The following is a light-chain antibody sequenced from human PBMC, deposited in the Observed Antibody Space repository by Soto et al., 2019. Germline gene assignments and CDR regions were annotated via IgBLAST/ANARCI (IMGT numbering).Light chain of an antibody. J-gene: IGKJ3*01. CDR2: DGS. CDR3: QQRSNWPGT. V-gene: IGKV3-11*01. CDR1: QSVSGF. Sequence: EIGLTQSPATLSLSPGERATLSFMASQSVSGFLAWYQQKPGQAPRLLIYDGSNRATGIPARFSGSGSGTDFTLTISSLEPEDFAVYHCQQRSNWPGTFGPGTKVDI.